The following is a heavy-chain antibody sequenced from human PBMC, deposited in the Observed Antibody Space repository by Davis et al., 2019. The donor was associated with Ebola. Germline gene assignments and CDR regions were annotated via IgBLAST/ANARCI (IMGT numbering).Heavy chain of an antibody. V-gene: IGHV3-23*01. CDR1: GFIFRNYV. J-gene: IGHJ3*02. Sequence: PGGSLRLSCETSGFIFRNYVMSWVRQAPGKGLEWVSTFGTGGDTYYADSVEGRFAISRDNSRGTLYLQMNSLRVEDSAIYYCVKDSSNIWFDIWGQGTLVTVSS. CDR2: FGTGGDT. D-gene: IGHD2/OR15-2a*01. CDR3: VKDSSNIWFDI.